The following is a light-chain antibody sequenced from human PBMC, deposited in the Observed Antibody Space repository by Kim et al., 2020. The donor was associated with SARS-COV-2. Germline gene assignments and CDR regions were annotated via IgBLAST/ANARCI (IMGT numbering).Light chain of an antibody. J-gene: IGKJ2*01. CDR3: QQSYGNPPT. CDR1: QSISNY. CDR2: AAA. V-gene: IGKV1-39*01. Sequence: SASVGDRGTSTSRANQSISNYLNWYQHKPVKAPKPMISAAASLQSGVPSRFSGCGSGTDFTLTIRSPQPEDFATYYCQQSYGNPPTFGQGTKLEI.